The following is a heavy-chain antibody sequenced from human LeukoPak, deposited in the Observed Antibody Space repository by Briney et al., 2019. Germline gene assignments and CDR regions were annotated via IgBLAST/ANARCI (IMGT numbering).Heavy chain of an antibody. J-gene: IGHJ3*02. CDR3: ARTNAFDI. CDR2: IFYSGST. CDR1: AGSISNYH. Sequence: PSETLSLTCTVAAGSISNYHWSWIRQPPGKGLEGIGCIFYSGSTYYNPSLKSRVTISVDTSKNQFSLRLSSVTAADTAVYYCARTNAFDIWGQGTMVTVSS. V-gene: IGHV4-59*08.